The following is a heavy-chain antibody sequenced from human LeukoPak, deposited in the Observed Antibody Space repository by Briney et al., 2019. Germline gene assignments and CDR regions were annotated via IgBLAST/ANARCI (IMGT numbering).Heavy chain of an antibody. CDR3: ARKTLYGSGKSWFDP. CDR2: MNPNSGNT. Sequence: ASVKVSCKASGYTFTSYDINWVRQATGQGLEWMGWMNPNSGNTGYAQKFQDRVTMTRSTSISTAYMELSGLRSEDTAMYYCARKTLYGSGKSWFDPWGQGTLVTVSS. J-gene: IGHJ5*02. CDR1: GYTFTSYD. D-gene: IGHD3-10*01. V-gene: IGHV1-8*01.